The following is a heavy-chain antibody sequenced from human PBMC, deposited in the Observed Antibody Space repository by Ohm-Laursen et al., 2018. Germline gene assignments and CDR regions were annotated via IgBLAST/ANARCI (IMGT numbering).Heavy chain of an antibody. J-gene: IGHJ6*02. D-gene: IGHD3-16*01. Sequence: SLRLSCSASGFTFSNAWMSWVRQAPGKGLEWVGRIKRKADGETTDYAAPVKDRLTISRDDSKTTLYLQMNSLKTEDTAVYYCTTDGGFQYHGMDVWGQGTTVTVSS. CDR1: GFTFSNAW. CDR2: IKRKADGETT. V-gene: IGHV3-15*01. CDR3: TTDGGFQYHGMDV.